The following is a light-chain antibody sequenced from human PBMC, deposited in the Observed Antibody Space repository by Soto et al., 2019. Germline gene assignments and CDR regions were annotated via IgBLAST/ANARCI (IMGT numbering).Light chain of an antibody. CDR2: FVS. CDR3: QQANGFPVA. J-gene: IGKJ4*01. CDR1: QGVSGW. V-gene: IGKV1-12*01. Sequence: DIQMTQSPSSLSASVGDRVTITFRASQGVSGWLAWYQQKPGKAPKLLIYFVSSLHSGVPARFSGRGSGTDFALTISSLQPEDFATYYCQQANGFPVAFGGGTRLEIK.